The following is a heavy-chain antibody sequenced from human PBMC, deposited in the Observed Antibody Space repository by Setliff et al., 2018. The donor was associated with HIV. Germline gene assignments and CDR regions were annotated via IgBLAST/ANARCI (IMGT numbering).Heavy chain of an antibody. CDR1: GYTFTDYY. V-gene: IGHV1-2*02. D-gene: IGHD3-16*01. Sequence: ASVKVSCKASGYTFTDYYMHWVRQAPGQGLEWMGWINPKSGGTNSALKFQGRVTVTRDTSISTAYMELSRLRSDDTAVYYCARDGGGPGDYYYYYMDVWAKRDHGHRLL. CDR2: INPKSGGT. J-gene: IGHJ6*03. CDR3: ARDGGGPGDYYYYYMDV.